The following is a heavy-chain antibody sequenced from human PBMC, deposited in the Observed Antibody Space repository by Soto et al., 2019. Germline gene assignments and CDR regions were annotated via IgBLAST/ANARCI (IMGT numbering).Heavy chain of an antibody. V-gene: IGHV1-69*13. CDR2: IIPIFGTA. D-gene: IGHD6-19*01. CDR1: RVAFSKFI. Sequence: SVKVSCKASRVAFSKFIVTWVRQAPGLGLEWVGGIIPIFGTANYAQKFQGRVTITADESTSTSYMEVNNLRSEDTAVYYCAKVRYSSPMGYYYGMDVWAQGSTV. J-gene: IGHJ6*02. CDR3: AKVRYSSPMGYYYGMDV.